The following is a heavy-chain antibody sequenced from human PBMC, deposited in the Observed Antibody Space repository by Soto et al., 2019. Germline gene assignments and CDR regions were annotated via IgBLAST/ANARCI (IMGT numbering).Heavy chain of an antibody. V-gene: IGHV4-34*01. CDR2: INDRGSI. J-gene: IGHJ2*01. CDR1: GGSFSGHY. CDR3: ARESHDILTGPPWVWYFDL. Sequence: QVQLQQWGAGPLRPLETLSLTCGVSGGSFSGHYWAWIRQSPGKGLEWIGEINDRGSINYNPSLKSRGSISVDTSKNHYSLNLRSVTAADSAEYYCARESHDILTGPPWVWYFDLWGRGTLVTVSS. D-gene: IGHD3-9*01.